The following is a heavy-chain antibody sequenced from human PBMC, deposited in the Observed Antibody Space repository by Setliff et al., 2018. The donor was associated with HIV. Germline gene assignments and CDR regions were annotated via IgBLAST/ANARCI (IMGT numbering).Heavy chain of an antibody. J-gene: IGHJ5*02. Sequence: ASVKVSCKVSGYTLTDLSRHWVRQAPGKGLERMGGFDPEDGETIYAQKFQGRVTMTEDTSTDTAYMELSSLRIEDTAVYYCALPYCGGGNCWSSASLPPAGWFDPWGQGTLVTVSS. D-gene: IGHD2-15*01. CDR3: ALPYCGGGNCWSSASLPPAGWFDP. CDR1: GYTLTDLS. CDR2: FDPEDGET. V-gene: IGHV1-24*01.